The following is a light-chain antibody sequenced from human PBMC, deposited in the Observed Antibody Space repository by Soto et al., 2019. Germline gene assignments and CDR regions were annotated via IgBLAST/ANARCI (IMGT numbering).Light chain of an antibody. Sequence: QLVLTQSPSASASLGASVKLTCTLSSGHSSYDIAWHQQQPEKGPRYLMKLNADGSHRKGDGIPDRFSGSSSGAERYLTISSLQSEDEADYYCQTWGTGVVFGGGTKLTVL. CDR3: QTWGTGVV. CDR1: SGHSSYD. V-gene: IGLV4-69*01. CDR2: LNADGSH. J-gene: IGLJ2*01.